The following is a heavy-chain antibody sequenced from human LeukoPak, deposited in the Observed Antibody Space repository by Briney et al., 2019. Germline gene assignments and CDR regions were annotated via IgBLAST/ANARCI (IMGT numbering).Heavy chain of an antibody. CDR2: LSQTGSDI. V-gene: IGHV3-11*01. CDR1: GFTLSNHY. D-gene: IGHD5-24*01. J-gene: IGHJ4*02. CDR3: AKGGPQFFDY. Sequence: GGSLRLSCTASGFTLSNHYMTWIRQAPGKGLEYLSYLSQTGSDIFYADSVKGRFSVSRDNAKNSLYLQMNSLRVEDTAIYYCAKGGPQFFDYWGQGTLVTVSS.